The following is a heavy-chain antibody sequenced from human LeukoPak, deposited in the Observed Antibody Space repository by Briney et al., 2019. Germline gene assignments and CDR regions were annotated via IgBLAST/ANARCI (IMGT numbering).Heavy chain of an antibody. CDR1: GFTFSSFA. CDR2: ISGSGGST. J-gene: IGHJ5*02. D-gene: IGHD6-19*01. CDR3: ARVIAVAGTNWFDP. V-gene: IGHV3-23*01. Sequence: GGSLRLSCAASGFTFSSFAMSWVRQAPGKGLEWVSAISGSGGSTYYADSVKGRFTSSRDNSKNTLYLQMNSLRAEDTAVYYCARVIAVAGTNWFDPWGQGTLVTVSS.